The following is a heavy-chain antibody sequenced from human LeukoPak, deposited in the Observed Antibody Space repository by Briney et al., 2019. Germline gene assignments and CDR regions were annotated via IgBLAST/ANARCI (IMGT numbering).Heavy chain of an antibody. CDR2: INPSGGST. J-gene: IGHJ4*02. Sequence: GASVKVSCKASGYTFTSYYMHWVRQAPGQGLEWMGIINPSGGSTSYAQKFQGRVTMTRDTSTSTVYMELSSLRSEDTAVYYCARDVVSIVARHPGGYFDYWGQGTLVTVSS. V-gene: IGHV1-46*01. CDR1: GYTFTSYY. CDR3: ARDVVSIVARHPGGYFDY. D-gene: IGHD6-6*01.